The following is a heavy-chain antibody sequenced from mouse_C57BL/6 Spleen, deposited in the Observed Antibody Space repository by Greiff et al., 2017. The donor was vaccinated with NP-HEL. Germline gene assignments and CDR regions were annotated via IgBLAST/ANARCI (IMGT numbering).Heavy chain of an antibody. D-gene: IGHD2-2*01. CDR1: GYTFTSYW. Sequence: VQLQQSGAELVKPGASVKMSCKASGYTFTSYWITWVKQRPGQGLEWIGDIYPGSGSTNYNEKFKSKATLTVDTSSSTAYMQLSSLTSEDSAVYYCARRGIWGYDEDYWGQGTTLTVSS. CDR2: IYPGSGST. J-gene: IGHJ2*01. CDR3: ARRGIWGYDEDY. V-gene: IGHV1-55*01.